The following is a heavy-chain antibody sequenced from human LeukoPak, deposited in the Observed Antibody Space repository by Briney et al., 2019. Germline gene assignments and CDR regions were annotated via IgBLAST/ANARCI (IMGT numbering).Heavy chain of an antibody. Sequence: SETLSLTCTVSGGSISSSYYYWGWIRQPPGKGLEWIGYIYHSGSTYYNPSLKSRVTISVDRSKNQFSLKLSSVTAADTAVYYCAREVAAAGRYYFDYWGQGTLVTVSS. V-gene: IGHV4-30-2*01. J-gene: IGHJ4*02. CDR3: AREVAAAGRYYFDY. CDR2: IYHSGST. CDR1: GGSISSSYYY. D-gene: IGHD6-13*01.